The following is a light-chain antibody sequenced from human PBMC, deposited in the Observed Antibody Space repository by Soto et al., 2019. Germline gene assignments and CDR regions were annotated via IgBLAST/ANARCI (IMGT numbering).Light chain of an antibody. CDR3: QQYITHST. J-gene: IGKJ5*01. CDR1: QSLRGW. CDR2: DAS. Sequence: DIQMTQSPSTLSASVGDRVAITCRASQSLRGWLAWYQQRPGKAPKPLIYDASTLASGVPSRFNGSGSGTGFTLTISSLTPDDFATYYCQQYITHSTFCQGTRLEIK. V-gene: IGKV1-5*01.